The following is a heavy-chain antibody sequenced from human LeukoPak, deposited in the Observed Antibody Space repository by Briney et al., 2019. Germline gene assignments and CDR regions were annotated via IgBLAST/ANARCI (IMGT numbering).Heavy chain of an antibody. CDR3: ARDGYSSPKENAFDI. CDR1: GFSFSNYN. CDR2: ISSSSSYI. D-gene: IGHD6-13*01. Sequence: GGSLRLSCAASGFSFSNYNMNWVRQAPGKGLEWVSCISSSSSYIYYADSVKGRFTISRDNAKNSLYLQMNSLGAEDTAVYYCARDGYSSPKENAFDIWGQGTMVTVSS. V-gene: IGHV3-21*01. J-gene: IGHJ3*02.